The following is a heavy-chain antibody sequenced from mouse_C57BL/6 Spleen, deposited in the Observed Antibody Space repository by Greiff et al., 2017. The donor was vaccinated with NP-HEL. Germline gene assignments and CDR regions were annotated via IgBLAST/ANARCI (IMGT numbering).Heavy chain of an antibody. J-gene: IGHJ3*01. D-gene: IGHD2-1*01. V-gene: IGHV10-3*01. Sequence: EVHLVESGGGLVQPKGSLKLSCAASGFTFNTYAMHWVRQAPGKGLEWVARIRSKSSNYATYYADSVKDRFTISRDDSQSMLYLQMNNLKTEDTAMYYCVRDRDPGYGTSWFAYWGQGTLVTVSA. CDR3: VRDRDPGYGTSWFAY. CDR1: GFTFNTYA. CDR2: IRSKSSNYAT.